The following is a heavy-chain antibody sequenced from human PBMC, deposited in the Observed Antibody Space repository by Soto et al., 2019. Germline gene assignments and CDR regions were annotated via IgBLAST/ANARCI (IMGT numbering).Heavy chain of an antibody. CDR2: TYYKTKKYN. Sequence: SQTLSLTCAISVDSVSSHTAAWNWIRQSPSRDHEWQRSTYYKTKKYNDYSVSVKSRITIIPDTSKNQFSLQLNSVTPEDTAVYYRARPGTLGGTFDYWGQGILVTVSP. CDR1: VDSVSSHTAA. V-gene: IGHV6-1*01. CDR3: ARPGTLGGTFDY. D-gene: IGHD1-26*01. J-gene: IGHJ4*02.